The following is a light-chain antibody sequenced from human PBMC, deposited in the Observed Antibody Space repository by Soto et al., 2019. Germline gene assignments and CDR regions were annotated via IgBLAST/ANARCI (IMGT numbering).Light chain of an antibody. V-gene: IGLV1-51*01. CDR3: GTWGSSLIGGI. Sequence: QSVLTQPPSVSAAPGQKVTISCSGSSSNIGNNYVSWYRQLPGTAPRLLIYDNNKRPSGIPDRFSGSKSGTSATLDITGLQTGDEADYYCGTWGSSLIGGIFGGGTKVTVL. J-gene: IGLJ2*01. CDR1: SSNIGNNY. CDR2: DNN.